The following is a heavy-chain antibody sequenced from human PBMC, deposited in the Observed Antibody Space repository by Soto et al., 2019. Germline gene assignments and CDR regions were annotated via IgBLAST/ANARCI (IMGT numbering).Heavy chain of an antibody. CDR3: ARDSPGVQLKMLAAAFER. J-gene: IGHJ3*02. V-gene: IGHV1-18*01. CDR1: GYTFTSYG. Sequence: ASVKVSCKASGYTFTSYGISWVRQAPGQGLEWMGWISAYNGNTNYAQKLQGRVTMTTDISTSTAYMELRSLRSDDTAIYYCARDSPGVQLKMLAAAFERWGEGTMVT. D-gene: IGHD1-1*01. CDR2: ISAYNGNT.